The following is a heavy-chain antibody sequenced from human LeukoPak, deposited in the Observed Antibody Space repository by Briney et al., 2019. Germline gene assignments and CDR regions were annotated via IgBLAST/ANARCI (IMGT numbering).Heavy chain of an antibody. CDR3: ARASSTIFGVVDYYYYYMDV. Sequence: ASVKVSCKVSGGTFSSYAISWVRQAPGQGLEWMGGIIPIFGTANYAQKFQGRVTITTDESTSTAYMELSSLRSEDTAVYYCARASSTIFGVVDYYYYYMDVWGKGTTVTVSS. CDR2: IIPIFGTA. D-gene: IGHD3-3*01. CDR1: GGTFSSYA. J-gene: IGHJ6*03. V-gene: IGHV1-69*05.